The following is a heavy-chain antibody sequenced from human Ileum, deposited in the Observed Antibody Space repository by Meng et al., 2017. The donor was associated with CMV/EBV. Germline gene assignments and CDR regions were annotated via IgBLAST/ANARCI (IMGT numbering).Heavy chain of an antibody. Sequence: GESLKISCEAYEFTFSNYYIHWVRQTTGNGLGWVSGIGSVSDTFFAGSVKGQFNISKESARNSLCLQMSSLRAEDTAVYYCARDIVGATPDDYWGQGTLVTVSS. V-gene: IGHV3-13*01. CDR2: IGSVSDT. J-gene: IGHJ4*02. D-gene: IGHD1-26*01. CDR3: ARDIVGATPDDY. CDR1: EFTFSNYY.